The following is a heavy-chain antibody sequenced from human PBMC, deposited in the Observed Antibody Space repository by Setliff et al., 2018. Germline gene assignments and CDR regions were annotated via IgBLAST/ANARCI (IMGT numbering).Heavy chain of an antibody. CDR1: GASISNYY. V-gene: IGHV4-4*08. Sequence: SETLSLTCSVSGASISNYYWSWIRQSPGKGLEWIGSVYTTLSTNYNPSLKSRVTMSVDTSKNQFSLRLSSVTAADTAVYYCARDHAPVPTARQVYYSLDVWGKGTTVTVSS. CDR3: ARDHAPVPTARQVYYSLDV. D-gene: IGHD2-2*01. J-gene: IGHJ6*03. CDR2: VYTTLST.